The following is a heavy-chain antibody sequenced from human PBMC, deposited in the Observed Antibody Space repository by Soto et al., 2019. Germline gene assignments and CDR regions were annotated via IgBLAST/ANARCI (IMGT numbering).Heavy chain of an antibody. CDR1: GGSFSGYH. D-gene: IGHD3-22*01. Sequence: PSETLSLTCAVYGGSFSGYHWSWIRQPPGKGLEWIGEINHSGSTNYNPSLKSRATISVDTSKNQFSLKLSSVTAADTAVYYCARSPDSSGYYPRRYYYGMDVWGQGTTVT. V-gene: IGHV4-34*01. CDR2: INHSGST. CDR3: ARSPDSSGYYPRRYYYGMDV. J-gene: IGHJ6*02.